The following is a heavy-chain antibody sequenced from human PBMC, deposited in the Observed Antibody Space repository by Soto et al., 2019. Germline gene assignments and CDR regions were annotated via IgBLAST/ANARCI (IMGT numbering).Heavy chain of an antibody. CDR1: GFTFSSYG. V-gene: IGHV3-48*02. J-gene: IGHJ4*02. Sequence: EVQLVESGGGLVQPGGSLRLSCAASGFTFSSYGMNWVRQAPGKGLEWGSYISSSTTIYYADYVKGRFTISRDNAKNSLYLQMNSLRDEDTAVYYCARSLVRKARFEYWGQGTLVTVSS. CDR2: ISSSTTI. CDR3: ARSLVRKARFEY.